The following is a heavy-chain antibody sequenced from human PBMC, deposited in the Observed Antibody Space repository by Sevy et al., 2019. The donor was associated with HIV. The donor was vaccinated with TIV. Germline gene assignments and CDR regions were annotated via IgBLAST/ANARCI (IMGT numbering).Heavy chain of an antibody. CDR1: GYSFTSYW. D-gene: IGHD3-22*01. V-gene: IGHV5-51*01. Sequence: GVALKISCKGSGYSFTSYWIGWVRQMPGKGLEWMGIIYPGDSDTRYSPSFQGQVTISADKSISTAYLQWSSLKASDTAMYYCARSTYYYDSSGLDFDYWGQGTLVTVSS. J-gene: IGHJ4*02. CDR2: IYPGDSDT. CDR3: ARSTYYYDSSGLDFDY.